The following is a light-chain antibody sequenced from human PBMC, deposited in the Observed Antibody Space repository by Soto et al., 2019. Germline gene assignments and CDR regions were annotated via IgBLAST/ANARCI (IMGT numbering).Light chain of an antibody. J-gene: IGLJ1*01. CDR1: SSDVGGYNF. CDR3: SSYAGSKNRYV. Sequence: QSALTQPPFASGSRGQSVTISCTGTSSDVGGYNFVSWYQQHPGKAPKVILYEVTKRPSGVPDRFSGSKSGNTASLTVSGLQTEDEAHYYCSSYAGSKNRYVFGTGTKLTVL. CDR2: EVT. V-gene: IGLV2-8*01.